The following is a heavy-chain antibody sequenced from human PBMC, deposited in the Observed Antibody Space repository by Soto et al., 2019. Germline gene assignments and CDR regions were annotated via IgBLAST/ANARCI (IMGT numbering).Heavy chain of an antibody. Sequence: GSLRLSCAVYGGSFSGYYWSWIRQPPGKGLEWIGEINHSGSTNYNPYLKSRVTISVDTSKNQFSLKLSSVTAADTAVYYCARSEDIIKAFDIWGQGTMVTVSS. CDR1: GGSFSGYY. CDR3: ARSEDIIKAFDI. V-gene: IGHV4-34*01. D-gene: IGHD2-15*01. J-gene: IGHJ3*02. CDR2: INHSGST.